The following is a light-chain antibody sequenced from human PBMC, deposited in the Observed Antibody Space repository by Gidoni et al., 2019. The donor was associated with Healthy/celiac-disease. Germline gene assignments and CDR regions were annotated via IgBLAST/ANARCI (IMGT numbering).Light chain of an antibody. J-gene: IGKJ1*01. CDR1: QSISDW. Sequence: DIQMTQSPSTLSASIGDRVTITCRASQSISDWLAWYQQKPGEAPKLLIYKASKLEGGVPSRFRGSGSGTEFTLTISSLQPDDFATYYCQRYSSLWTFGQGTKVEIK. CDR2: KAS. V-gene: IGKV1-5*03. CDR3: QRYSSLWT.